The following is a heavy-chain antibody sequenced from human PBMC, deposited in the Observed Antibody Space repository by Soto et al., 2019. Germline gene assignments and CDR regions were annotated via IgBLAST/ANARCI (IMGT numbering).Heavy chain of an antibody. D-gene: IGHD5-18*01. J-gene: IGHJ4*02. Sequence: QVQLVQSGAEVKKPGASVKVSCKASGYTFTSYDMHWVRQDPGQRLEWMGWINAGNGNTKYSQKFQGRVNITRDKPARTAYIELSSMSAEDTAVYYCARSPASVYSCGLAVDYWGQGTLVTVSS. CDR3: ARSPASVYSCGLAVDY. CDR1: GYTFTSYD. CDR2: INAGNGNT. V-gene: IGHV1-3*01.